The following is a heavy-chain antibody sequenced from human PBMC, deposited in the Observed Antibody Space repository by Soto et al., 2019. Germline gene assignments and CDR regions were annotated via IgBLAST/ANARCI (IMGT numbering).Heavy chain of an antibody. J-gene: IGHJ4*02. Sequence: GRSLRLSCLTSGFTRPSYIMHCARPAPGTGLEWVATFWYDASTQSYADSGQGRSTISRNPSRGTVYLLMDSLRTDDTAVSYPGFGSSYQYFFDDWGQEILVTVYS. D-gene: IGHD6-6*01. V-gene: IGHV3-33*08. CDR2: FWYDASTQ. CDR1: GFTRPSYI. CDR3: GFGSSYQYFFDD.